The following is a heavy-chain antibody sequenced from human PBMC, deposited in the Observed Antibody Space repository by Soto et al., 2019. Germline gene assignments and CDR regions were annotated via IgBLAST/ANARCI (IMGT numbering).Heavy chain of an antibody. D-gene: IGHD4-17*01. CDR2: VSGTGGSA. V-gene: IGHV3-23*01. CDR3: ARGSAYSDYDLEY. J-gene: IGHJ4*02. Sequence: AGGSLRLSCAASGFTFSSYAMTWVRQAQGKGLEWVSGVSGTGGSAYYADSVKGRFTISRDKSTNTLYLHMNSLRAEDTAVYYCARGSAYSDYDLEYWGQGTLVTVSS. CDR1: GFTFSSYA.